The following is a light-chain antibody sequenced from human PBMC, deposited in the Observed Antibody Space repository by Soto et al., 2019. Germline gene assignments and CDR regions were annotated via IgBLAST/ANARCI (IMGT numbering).Light chain of an antibody. V-gene: IGLV2-14*01. CDR2: GVS. CDR1: ISDFVVYNY. Sequence: QSAPTQPASVSGSPGQSIPISCTGTISDFVVYNYVSWYQQHPGKAPKLMIYGVSNRPSGVSNRFSGSKSGNTASLTISGLQADDEADYFCSSHTISSALQVFGTGTKVTVL. CDR3: SSHTISSALQV. J-gene: IGLJ1*01.